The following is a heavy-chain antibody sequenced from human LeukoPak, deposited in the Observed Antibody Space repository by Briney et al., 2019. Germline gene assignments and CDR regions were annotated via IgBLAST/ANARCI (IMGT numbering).Heavy chain of an antibody. Sequence: PSETLSLTCTVSGGSISSSSYYWGWLRQPPGTGLEWIGSIYYSGSTYYNPSLKSRVTISVDTSKNQFSLKLSSVTAADTAVYYCARQRIAARPDYFDYWGQGTLVTVSS. D-gene: IGHD6-6*01. V-gene: IGHV4-39*01. CDR2: IYYSGST. CDR1: GGSISSSSYY. CDR3: ARQRIAARPDYFDY. J-gene: IGHJ4*02.